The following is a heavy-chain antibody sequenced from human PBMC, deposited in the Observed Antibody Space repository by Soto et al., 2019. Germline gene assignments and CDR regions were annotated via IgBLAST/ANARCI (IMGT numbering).Heavy chain of an antibody. CDR1: GGSISSGGYY. CDR3: ARQSGSSYYGSGNGYNWFDP. J-gene: IGHJ5*02. V-gene: IGHV4-39*01. Sequence: SETLSLTCTVSGGSISSGGYYWSWIRQHPGKGLEWIGSIYYSGSTYYNPSLKSRVTISVGTSKNQFSLKLSSVTAADTAVYYCARQSGSSYYGSGNGYNWFDPWGQGTLVTVSS. D-gene: IGHD3-10*01. CDR2: IYYSGST.